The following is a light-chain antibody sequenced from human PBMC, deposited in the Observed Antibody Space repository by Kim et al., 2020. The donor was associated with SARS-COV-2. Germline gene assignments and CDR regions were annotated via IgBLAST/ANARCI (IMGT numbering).Light chain of an antibody. J-gene: IGLJ1*01. CDR2: EVS. CDR1: RSDVRNYNL. Sequence: GQPLTISCTGTRSDVRNYNLVSWYQQHPGRAPKLMIYEVSKRPSGVSNRFSGSKSGNTASLTISGLQAEDEADYYCCSYAGSSTYVFGTGTKVTVL. CDR3: CSYAGSSTYV. V-gene: IGLV2-23*02.